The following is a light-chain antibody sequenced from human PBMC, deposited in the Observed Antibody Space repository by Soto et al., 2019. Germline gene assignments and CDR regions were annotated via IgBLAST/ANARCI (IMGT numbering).Light chain of an antibody. Sequence: AIQMTQSPSSLSASVGDRVTITCRASQGIRTELAWYQQKAGKAPQLLIYAASSLQSVVPSRFSGSGSGTDFTLTISSLQPEDFATYYCLQDYNYPRTFGQGTKLEIK. CDR2: AAS. CDR1: QGIRTE. CDR3: LQDYNYPRT. J-gene: IGKJ2*01. V-gene: IGKV1-6*01.